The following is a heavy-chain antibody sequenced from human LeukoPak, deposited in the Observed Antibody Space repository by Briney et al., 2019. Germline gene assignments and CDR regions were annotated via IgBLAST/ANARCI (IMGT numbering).Heavy chain of an antibody. V-gene: IGHV1-3*01. D-gene: IGHD2-15*01. J-gene: IGHJ4*02. CDR2: INAGNGNT. Sequence: ASVKVSCKASGYTFSDYAMHWVRQAPGQRLEWMGWINAGNGNTKYSQKFQDRITFSSDTSASTAYMELSSLRSEDTAVYYCAIHCSGGSCSRSYYVDYWGQGTLVTVSS. CDR3: AIHCSGGSCSRSYYVDY. CDR1: GYTFSDYA.